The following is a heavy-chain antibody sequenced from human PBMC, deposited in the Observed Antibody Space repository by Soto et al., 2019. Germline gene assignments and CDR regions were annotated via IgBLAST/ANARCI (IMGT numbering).Heavy chain of an antibody. D-gene: IGHD6-6*01. Sequence: QVQLQESGPGLVKPSETLSLKCSVSGDSIPSGGYYWTWIRQHPGKGLEWIGYIYSIGTTFYIPSLKSRVSISVDVSKNLFALTLTSATAADTAVYYCARRQKSAPTVLWFFDLWGRGTLVTVSS. CDR3: ARRQKSAPTVLWFFDL. CDR1: GDSIPSGGYY. CDR2: IYSIGTT. J-gene: IGHJ2*01. V-gene: IGHV4-31*03.